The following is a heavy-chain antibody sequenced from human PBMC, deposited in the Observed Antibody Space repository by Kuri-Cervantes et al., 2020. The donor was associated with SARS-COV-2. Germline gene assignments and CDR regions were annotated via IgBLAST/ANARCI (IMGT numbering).Heavy chain of an antibody. Sequence: GSLRLSCTVSGGSVSSYYWSWIRQPPGKGLEWIGYIYYSGSTNYNPSLKSRVTISVDTSKNQFSLKLSSVTAADTAVYYCARGNVVVPAATNWFDPWGQGIRVTCSS. V-gene: IGHV4-59*08. CDR2: IYYSGST. CDR3: ARGNVVVPAATNWFDP. D-gene: IGHD2-2*01. J-gene: IGHJ5*02. CDR1: GGSVSSYY.